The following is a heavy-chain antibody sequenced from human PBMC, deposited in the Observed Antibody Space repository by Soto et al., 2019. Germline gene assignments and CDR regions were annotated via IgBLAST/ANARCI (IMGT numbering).Heavy chain of an antibody. CDR3: ARDVSSSSGDFDY. D-gene: IGHD6-6*01. CDR2: ISYDGSNK. J-gene: IGHJ4*02. V-gene: IGHV3-30-3*01. CDR1: GFTFSSYA. Sequence: GGSLRLSCAASGFTFSSYAMHWVRQAPGKGLEWVAVISYDGSNKYYADSVKGRFTISRDNSKNTLYLQMNSLRAEDTAVCYCARDVSSSSGDFDYWGQGTLVTVSS.